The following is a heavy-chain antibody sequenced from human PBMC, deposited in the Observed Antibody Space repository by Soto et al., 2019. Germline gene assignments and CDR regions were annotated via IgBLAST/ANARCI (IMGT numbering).Heavy chain of an antibody. Sequence: SETLSLTCTVSGGSISSYYWSWIRQPPGKGLEWIGYIYYSGSTNYNPSLKSRVTISVDTSKNQFSLKLSSVTAADTAVYYCARVLRFYSRGWFDPWGQGTLVTVSS. CDR3: ARVLRFYSRGWFDP. D-gene: IGHD3-3*01. V-gene: IGHV4-59*01. CDR2: IYYSGST. CDR1: GGSISSYY. J-gene: IGHJ5*02.